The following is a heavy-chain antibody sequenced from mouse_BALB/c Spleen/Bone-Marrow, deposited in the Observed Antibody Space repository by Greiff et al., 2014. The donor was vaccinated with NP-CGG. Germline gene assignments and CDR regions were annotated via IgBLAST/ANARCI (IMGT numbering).Heavy chain of an antibody. CDR2: ISDSGGST. V-gene: IGHV5-12*02. Sequence: EVNLVESGGGIVQPGGSLKLSCVISGFSFSDYYMYWVRQTPEKRLEWVAYISDSGGSTYYPDTVKGRFTISRDNAKNTLYLQMSRLKSADTAMYYCARMGDYSYFDYWGQGTTLTVSS. J-gene: IGHJ2*01. D-gene: IGHD1-1*01. CDR3: ARMGDYSYFDY. CDR1: GFSFSDYY.